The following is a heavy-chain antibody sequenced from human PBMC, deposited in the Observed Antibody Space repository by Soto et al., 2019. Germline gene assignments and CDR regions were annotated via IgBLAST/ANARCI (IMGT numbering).Heavy chain of an antibody. CDR3: APHTLDTGMPTGY. J-gene: IGHJ4*02. Sequence: QVQLVQSGAEVREPGASVKVSCKASGYTFTNYGVSWVRQAPGQGLEWMGWIGGYKGNTNYAQKLQGRVTLTTHTSTSRAYMELRSLRADDTAVYYCAPHTLDTGMPTGYWGQGTLVTVSS. CDR1: GYTFTNYG. V-gene: IGHV1-18*01. D-gene: IGHD5-18*01. CDR2: IGGYKGNT.